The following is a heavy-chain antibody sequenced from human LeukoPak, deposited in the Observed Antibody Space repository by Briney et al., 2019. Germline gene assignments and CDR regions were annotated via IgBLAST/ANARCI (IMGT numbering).Heavy chain of an antibody. Sequence: GGSLRLSCTASRFTFSSYDMHWVRQAPGKGLEWVALIWYDGNNKYYADSVKGRFTISRDNSKNTLYLQMNSLRAEDTAVYYCASEGGIAAAGNYWGQGTLVTVCS. CDR1: RFTFSSYD. CDR2: IWYDGNNK. D-gene: IGHD6-13*01. CDR3: ASEGGIAAAGNY. V-gene: IGHV3-33*01. J-gene: IGHJ4*02.